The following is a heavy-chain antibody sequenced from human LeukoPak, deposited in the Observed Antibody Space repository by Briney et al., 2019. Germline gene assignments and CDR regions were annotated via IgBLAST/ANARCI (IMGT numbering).Heavy chain of an antibody. CDR1: GFTFSGSA. D-gene: IGHD1-26*01. CDR2: IRSKANSYAT. Sequence: GESLRLSCAASGFTFSGSAMHWVRQASGKGLEWVGRIRSKANSYATAYAASVKGRFTISRDDSKNTAYLQMNSLKTEDTAVYYCTRGTGIVGATVEYWGQGTLVTVSS. V-gene: IGHV3-73*01. J-gene: IGHJ4*02. CDR3: TRGTGIVGATVEY.